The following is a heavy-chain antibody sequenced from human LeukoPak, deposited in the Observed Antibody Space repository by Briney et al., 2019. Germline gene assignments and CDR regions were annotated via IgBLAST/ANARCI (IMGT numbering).Heavy chain of an antibody. D-gene: IGHD3-9*01. Sequence: GGSLRLSCVASGFTFRNYAINWVRLAPGKGLEWVSTISDSGGGTYYADSVKGRFTISRDNSGDTVYMQMDSLRAEDTARYYCAKDVRTGYSFDFWGQGTMITVSS. CDR3: AKDVRTGYSFDF. V-gene: IGHV3-23*01. CDR2: ISDSGGGT. J-gene: IGHJ3*01. CDR1: GFTFRNYA.